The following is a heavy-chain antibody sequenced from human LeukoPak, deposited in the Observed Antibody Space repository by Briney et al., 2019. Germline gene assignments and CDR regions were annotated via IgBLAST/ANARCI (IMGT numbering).Heavy chain of an antibody. V-gene: IGHV4-34*01. CDR2: INHSGST. Sequence: PSETLSLTCAVYGRSFSGYYWSWIRQPPGKGLEWIGEINHSGSTNYNPSLKSRVTVSVDTSKNQFSLKLSSVTAADTAVYYCARRYDYGDLDYWGQGTLVTVSS. CDR3: ARRYDYGDLDY. D-gene: IGHD4-17*01. J-gene: IGHJ4*02. CDR1: GRSFSGYY.